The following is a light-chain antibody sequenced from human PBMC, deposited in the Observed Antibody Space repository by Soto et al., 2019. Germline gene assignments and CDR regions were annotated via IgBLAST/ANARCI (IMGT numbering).Light chain of an antibody. Sequence: EIVWTQSPGTLSLSPGERATLSCRASHSVSSSYLAWYQQKPGQAPMLLIYGASSRATGIPDRFSGSGSGTEFTLTISRLEPEDFAVYYCQQYGSSHLTFGGGTKVEIK. CDR3: QQYGSSHLT. CDR2: GAS. CDR1: HSVSSSY. J-gene: IGKJ4*01. V-gene: IGKV3-20*01.